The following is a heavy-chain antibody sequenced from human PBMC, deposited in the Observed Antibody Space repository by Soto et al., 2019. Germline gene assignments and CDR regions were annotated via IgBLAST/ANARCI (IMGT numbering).Heavy chain of an antibody. CDR2: IYNSGRY. V-gene: IGHV4-59*01. Sequence: WETLSLTCTVSGGFIWGWIRQSPDKGLEWIGYIYNSGRYNYNPSLESRLTISIDTSKNQFSLRLASVTAADTAVYYCARTLPNRQLFDSWSQGTLVTAPQ. J-gene: IGHJ4*02. D-gene: IGHD1-1*01. CDR3: ARTLPNRQLFDS. CDR1: GGFI.